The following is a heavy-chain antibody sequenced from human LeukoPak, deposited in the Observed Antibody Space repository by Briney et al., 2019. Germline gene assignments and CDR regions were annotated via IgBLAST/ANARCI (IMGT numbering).Heavy chain of an antibody. J-gene: IGHJ5*02. CDR3: ARGGFLDPFDP. Sequence: PSETLSLTCAVYGGSFSGYYWSWIRQPPGKGLEWIGEINHSGSTNYNPSLKSRVTISVDTSKSQFSLKLISVTAADTAVYYCARGGFLDPFDPWGQGTLVTVSS. V-gene: IGHV4-34*01. D-gene: IGHD1-1*01. CDR2: INHSGST. CDR1: GGSFSGYY.